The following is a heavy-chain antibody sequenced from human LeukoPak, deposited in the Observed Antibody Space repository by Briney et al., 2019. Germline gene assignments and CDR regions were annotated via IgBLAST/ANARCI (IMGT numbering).Heavy chain of an antibody. J-gene: IGHJ4*02. CDR2: ISGSGGST. CDR3: AKDQQGWPDIFGY. CDR1: GFAFSSYA. V-gene: IGHV3-23*01. D-gene: IGHD3-9*01. Sequence: PGGSLRLSCAASGFAFSSYAMSWVRQAPGKGLEWVSAISGSGGSTYYADSVKGRFTISRDNSKNTLYLQMNSLRAEDTAVYYCAKDQQGWPDIFGYWGQGTLVTVSS.